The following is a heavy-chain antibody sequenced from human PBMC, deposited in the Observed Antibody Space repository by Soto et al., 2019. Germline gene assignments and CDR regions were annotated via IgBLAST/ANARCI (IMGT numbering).Heavy chain of an antibody. Sequence: ASVKVSCKASGYTFTSYDINWVRQATGQGLEWMGWMNPNSGGTNYAQKFQGWVTMTRDTSISTAYMELSRLRSDDTAVYYCARGGYYGSGSYSYYYYGMDVWGQGTTVTVSS. D-gene: IGHD3-10*01. CDR1: GYTFTSYD. J-gene: IGHJ6*02. CDR3: ARGGYYGSGSYSYYYYGMDV. V-gene: IGHV1-2*04. CDR2: MNPNSGGT.